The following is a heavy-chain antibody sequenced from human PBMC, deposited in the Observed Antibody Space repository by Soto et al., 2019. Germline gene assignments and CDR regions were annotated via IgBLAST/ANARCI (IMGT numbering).Heavy chain of an antibody. CDR2: IKQDGSEK. CDR3: ASSPDSSSWYGYYYYGMDV. D-gene: IGHD6-13*01. J-gene: IGHJ6*02. V-gene: IGHV3-7*03. CDR1: GFTFSSYW. Sequence: RLSCAASGFTFSSYWMSWVRQAPGKGLEWVANIKQDGSEKYYVDSVKGRFTISRDNAKYSLYLQMNGLRAEDTAVYYCASSPDSSSWYGYYYYGMDVWGQGTTVTVSS.